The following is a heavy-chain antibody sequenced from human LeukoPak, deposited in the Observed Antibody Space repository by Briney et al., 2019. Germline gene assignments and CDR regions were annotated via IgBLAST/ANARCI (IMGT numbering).Heavy chain of an antibody. J-gene: IGHJ6*03. D-gene: IGHD2-2*01. V-gene: IGHV4-34*01. Sequence: PSETLSLTCAVYGGSFSGYYWSWIRQPPGKGLEWIGEINHSGSTNYNPSLKSRVTISVDTSKNQFSLKLSSVTAADTAVYYCARRSTVSQNRYYYHYYMDVWGKGTTVTVSS. CDR2: INHSGST. CDR3: ARRSTVSQNRYYYHYYMDV. CDR1: GGSFSGYY.